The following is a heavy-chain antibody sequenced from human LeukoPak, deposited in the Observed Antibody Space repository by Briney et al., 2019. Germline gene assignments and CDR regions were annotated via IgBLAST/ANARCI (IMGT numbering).Heavy chain of an antibody. D-gene: IGHD1-26*01. J-gene: IGHJ5*02. CDR2: ISPSTTHK. CDR1: GFTFSDYY. CDR3: ARGGHGAADQ. V-gene: IGHV3-11*05. Sequence: GGSLRLSCAASGFTFSDYYMSWSRQAPGKGLEWLSYISPSTTHKSNADSVKGRFTISRDNAHNLLYLQMNSLRAEDTAVYYCARGGHGAADQWGQGTLVTVSS.